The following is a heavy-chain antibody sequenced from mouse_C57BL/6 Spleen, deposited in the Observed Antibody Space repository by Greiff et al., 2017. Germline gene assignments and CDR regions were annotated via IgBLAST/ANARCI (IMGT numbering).Heavy chain of an antibody. J-gene: IGHJ3*01. CDR3: TTKVDYYGSAWFAY. Sequence: EVQLQQSGAELVRPGASVKLSCTASGFNIKDYYMHWVKQRPEQGLEWIGRIDPEDGDTEYAPKFQGKSTMTADTSSNKAYLQLSSLTSEDTAVYYCTTKVDYYGSAWFAYWGQGTLVTVSA. CDR2: IDPEDGDT. CDR1: GFNIKDYY. V-gene: IGHV14-1*01. D-gene: IGHD1-1*01.